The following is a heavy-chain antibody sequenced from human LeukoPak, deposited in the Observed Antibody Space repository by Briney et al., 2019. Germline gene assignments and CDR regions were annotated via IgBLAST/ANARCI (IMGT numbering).Heavy chain of an antibody. V-gene: IGHV4-59*01. CDR3: VRDRSDQYGSDI. CDR2: VHHSGST. J-gene: IGHJ3*02. Sequence: SETLSLTCTVSGASISSYYWSWIRQPPGKRLEWIGYVHHSGSTNYNPSLKSRVTMSVDTSKNQFSLKLSSMTAADTAVYSCVRDRSDQYGSDIWGQGTMVTVSS. D-gene: IGHD2-2*01. CDR1: GASISSYY.